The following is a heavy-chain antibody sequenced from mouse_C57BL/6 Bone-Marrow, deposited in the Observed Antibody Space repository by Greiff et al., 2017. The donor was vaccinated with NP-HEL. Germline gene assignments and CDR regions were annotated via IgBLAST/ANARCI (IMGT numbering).Heavy chain of an antibody. CDR1: GFTFSDYY. J-gene: IGHJ3*01. Sequence: EVNVVESGGGLVQPGGSLKLSCAASGFTFSDYYMYWVRQTPEKRLEWVAYISNGGGSTYYPDTVKGRFTISRDNAKNTLYLQMSRLKSEDTAMYYCARQDFWGQGTLVTVSA. CDR2: ISNGGGST. V-gene: IGHV5-12*01. CDR3: ARQDF.